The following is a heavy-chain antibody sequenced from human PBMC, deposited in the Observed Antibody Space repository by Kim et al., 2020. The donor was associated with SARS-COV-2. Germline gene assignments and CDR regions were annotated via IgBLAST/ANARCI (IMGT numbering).Heavy chain of an antibody. CDR2: ISSNGGST. J-gene: IGHJ4*02. CDR3: VKSPRQLLWGGRGYYFDY. Sequence: GGSLRLSCSASGFTFSSYAMHWVRQAPGKGLEYVSAISSNGGSTYYADSVKGRFTISRDNSKNTMYIQMSSLRAEDTAVYYCVKSPRQLLWGGRGYYFDYWGQGTLVTVSS. D-gene: IGHD2-2*01. V-gene: IGHV3-64D*06. CDR1: GFTFSSYA.